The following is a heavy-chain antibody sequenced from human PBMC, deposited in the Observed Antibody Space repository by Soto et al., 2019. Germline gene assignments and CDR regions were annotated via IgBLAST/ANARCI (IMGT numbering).Heavy chain of an antibody. CDR2: IWYDGSNK. CDR1: GFTFRNFG. CDR3: ARDGDIQGGPPPKNYAMDV. D-gene: IGHD5-12*01. V-gene: IGHV3-33*08. Sequence: QVRLVESGGGVVQPGRSLRLSCSASGFTFRNFGFHWVRQAPGKGLEWVALIWYDGSNKSYAESLKGRVSISRDNSKNTLYLEMKSLRFEDTAVYYCARDGDIQGGPPPKNYAMDVWGQGTTVTVSS. J-gene: IGHJ6*02.